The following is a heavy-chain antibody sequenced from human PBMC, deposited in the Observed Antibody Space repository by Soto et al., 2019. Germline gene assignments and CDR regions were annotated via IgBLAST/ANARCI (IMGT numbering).Heavy chain of an antibody. D-gene: IGHD5-12*01. CDR3: AGGYSGYDYFRYYGMDV. CDR2: IYYSGST. J-gene: IGHJ6*02. Sequence: QVQLQESGPGLVKPSETLSLTCTVSGGSISYYYWSWIRQPPGKGLEWIGYIYYSGSTNYNPSLKSRVTISVDTSKNQFSLKLSSVTAADTAVYYCAGGYSGYDYFRYYGMDVWGQGTTVTVSS. CDR1: GGSISYYY. V-gene: IGHV4-59*01.